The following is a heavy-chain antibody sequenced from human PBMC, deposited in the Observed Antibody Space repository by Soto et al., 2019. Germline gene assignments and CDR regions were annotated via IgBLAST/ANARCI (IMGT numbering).Heavy chain of an antibody. Sequence: NPSETLSLTCTVSGGSISSYYWSWLRQPPGKGLEWIGHISYSGSTNYNPSLRSRVTISVDTSKNQFSLRLASVTAADTAVYYCARGDSPFDSWGQGTLVTVSS. V-gene: IGHV4-59*01. CDR1: GGSISSYY. J-gene: IGHJ4*02. CDR3: ARGDSPFDS. D-gene: IGHD2-21*02. CDR2: ISYSGST.